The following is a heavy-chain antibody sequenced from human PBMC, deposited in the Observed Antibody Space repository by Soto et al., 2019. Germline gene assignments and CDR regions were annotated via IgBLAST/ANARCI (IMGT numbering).Heavy chain of an antibody. CDR2: ITYDRNNK. J-gene: IGHJ5*02. Sequence: PGGSLRLSCAASGFNFSSYSMHWVRQAPGKGLERVAVITYDRNNKFYADSVKGRFTISRDSTKNTVDLKMNSLRAEDTAVYYCAKVGPYDSGSYMFRYNWFGPWGPGTLVTVSS. D-gene: IGHD3-10*01. CDR1: GFNFSSYS. CDR3: AKVGPYDSGSYMFRYNWFGP. V-gene: IGHV3-30*18.